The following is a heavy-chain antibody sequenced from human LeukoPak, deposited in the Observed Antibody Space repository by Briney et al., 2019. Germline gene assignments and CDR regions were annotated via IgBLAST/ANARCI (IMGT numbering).Heavy chain of an antibody. Sequence: GGSLRLSCAASGFTFSSYAMSWVRQAPGKGLGWVSAISGGGSSTYYADSVKGRFTISRDNSKNTLYLQMNSLRAEDTAIYYCAKGIAAAGPYFDYWGQGTLVTVSS. CDR3: AKGIAAAGPYFDY. D-gene: IGHD6-13*01. J-gene: IGHJ4*02. CDR1: GFTFSSYA. CDR2: ISGGGSST. V-gene: IGHV3-23*01.